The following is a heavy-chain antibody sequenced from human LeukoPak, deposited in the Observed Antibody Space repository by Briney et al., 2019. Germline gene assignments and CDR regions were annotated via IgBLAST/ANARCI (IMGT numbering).Heavy chain of an antibody. J-gene: IGHJ4*02. CDR2: INHSGST. CDR3: ARGLGRWLPVAWDY. CDR1: GGSFSGYY. D-gene: IGHD5-18*01. Sequence: SETLSLTCAVYGGSFSGYYWSWIRQPPGKGLEWIGEINHSGSTNYNPPLKSRVTISVDTSKNQSTLKLSSVTAADTAVYYCARGLGRWLPVAWDYWGQGTLVTVSS. V-gene: IGHV4-34*01.